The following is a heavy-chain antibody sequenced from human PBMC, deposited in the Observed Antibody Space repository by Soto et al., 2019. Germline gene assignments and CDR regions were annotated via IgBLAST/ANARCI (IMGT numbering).Heavy chain of an antibody. CDR2: INAGNGNT. CDR1: GYTFTSYA. J-gene: IGHJ4*02. D-gene: IGHD6-13*01. V-gene: IGHV1-3*01. CDR3: ARAKGIAAAGTYDY. Sequence: ASVKVSCKASGYTFTSYAMHWVRQAPGQRLEWMGWINAGNGNTKYSQKFQGRVTITRDTSASTAYMELSSLRSEDTAVYYCARAKGIAAAGTYDYWGQGTLVTVSS.